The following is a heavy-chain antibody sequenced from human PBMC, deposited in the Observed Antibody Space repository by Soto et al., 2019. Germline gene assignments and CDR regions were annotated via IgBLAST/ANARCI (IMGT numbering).Heavy chain of an antibody. CDR3: AKDLMSWSSGYYDY. Sequence: GGSLRLSCVASGFNFGSYGMHWVRQAPGKGLEWVALISHDGSNKYYADSVKGRFTISRDDSKSTLYLQMNSLRAEDTAVYYCAKDLMSWSSGYYDYWGQGTLVTVSS. CDR2: ISHDGSNK. J-gene: IGHJ4*02. V-gene: IGHV3-30*18. CDR1: GFNFGSYG. D-gene: IGHD3-22*01.